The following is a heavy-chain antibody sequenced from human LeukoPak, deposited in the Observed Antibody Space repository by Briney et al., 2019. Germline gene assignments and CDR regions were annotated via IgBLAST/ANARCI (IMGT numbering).Heavy chain of an antibody. CDR3: ARGRSNYYGMDV. CDR2: IYYNGNT. CDR1: GGSISTSSYY. D-gene: IGHD1-26*01. V-gene: IGHV4-61*01. Sequence: SETLSLTCTVSGGSISTSSYYWNWIRRPPGKGLEWIGYIYYNGNTNYSPSLKSRVTMSVDTSKNLFSLKVSSVTAADTAVYYCARGRSNYYGMDVWGQGTTVTVSS. J-gene: IGHJ6*02.